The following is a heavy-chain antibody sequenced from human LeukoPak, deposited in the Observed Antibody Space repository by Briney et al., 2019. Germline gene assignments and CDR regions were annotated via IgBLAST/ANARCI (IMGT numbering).Heavy chain of an antibody. CDR2: IQTSGKT. D-gene: IGHD1-1*01. CDR3: VRDVGTSDAFDI. V-gene: IGHV4-4*07. CDR1: GASINSYF. J-gene: IGHJ3*02. Sequence: SETLSLTCAVSGASINSYFWSWIRQPPGKGLEWIGRIQTSGKTNYNPSLKSRVTMSVDTSKNQFSLKLSSVTAADTAVYYCVRDVGTSDAFDIWGQGTMVIVSS.